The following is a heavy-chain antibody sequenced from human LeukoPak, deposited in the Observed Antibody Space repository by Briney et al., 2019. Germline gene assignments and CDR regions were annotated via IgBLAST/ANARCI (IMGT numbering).Heavy chain of an antibody. J-gene: IGHJ4*02. CDR1: GFTVSSNY. Sequence: PGGSLRLSCAVSGFTVSSNYMSWVRQAPGKGLEWVSVIYSGGSTYYADSMKGRFTISRDNSKNTLYLQMNSLRAEDTAVYYCARGYQGSGHFDYWGQGTLVTVSS. V-gene: IGHV3-53*01. D-gene: IGHD2-15*01. CDR2: IYSGGST. CDR3: ARGYQGSGHFDY.